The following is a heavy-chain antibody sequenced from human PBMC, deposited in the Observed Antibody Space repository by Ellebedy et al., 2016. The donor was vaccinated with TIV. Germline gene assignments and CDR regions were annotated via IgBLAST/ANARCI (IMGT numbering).Heavy chain of an antibody. CDR2: IYSAGNT. Sequence: GESLKISCAASGFTVSGTYMNWVRQAPGKGLEWVSVIYSAGNTYYADSVKGRFTISRDSSKNTLYLQMNSLRAEDTAVYHCARESYDILTGTSYGMDVWGQGTTVTVSS. V-gene: IGHV3-66*01. CDR1: GFTVSGTY. J-gene: IGHJ6*02. D-gene: IGHD3-9*01. CDR3: ARESYDILTGTSYGMDV.